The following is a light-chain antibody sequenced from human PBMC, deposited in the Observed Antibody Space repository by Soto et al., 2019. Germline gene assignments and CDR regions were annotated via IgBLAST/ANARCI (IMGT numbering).Light chain of an antibody. V-gene: IGKV3-20*01. J-gene: IGKJ1*01. CDR1: QILNSYY. Sequence: EILLTQSPGTLSLSPGERATLSCRASQILNSYYFAWYQQKPGQAPRLLIYGASSRATGIPNRFSGSGSGTELTLTIRRLEPEDFAVYYCQQYGSSACTFGQGTKV. CDR2: GAS. CDR3: QQYGSSACT.